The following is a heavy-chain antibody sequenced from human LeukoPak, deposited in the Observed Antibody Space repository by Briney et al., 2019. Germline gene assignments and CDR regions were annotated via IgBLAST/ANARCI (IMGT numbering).Heavy chain of an antibody. D-gene: IGHD1-26*01. CDR1: GFTFSSYS. Sequence: PGGSLRLSCAASGFTFSSYSMNWVRQAPGKGLEWVSSISSSSSYIYYADSVKGRFTISRDNAKNSLYLQMNSLRAEDTAEYYCARDSWELLLSIDYWGQGTLVTVSS. CDR3: ARDSWELLLSIDY. V-gene: IGHV3-21*01. CDR2: ISSSSSYI. J-gene: IGHJ4*02.